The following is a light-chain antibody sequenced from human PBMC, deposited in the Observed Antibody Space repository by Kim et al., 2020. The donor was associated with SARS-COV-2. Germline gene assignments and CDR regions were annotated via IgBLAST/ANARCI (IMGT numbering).Light chain of an antibody. CDR1: SGHTSYS. Sequence: ASVKLTCTLNSGHTSYSIAWHQQQPEKGPRYLLKVHGDGSHNKGDGIPDRFSGSTSGAERYLTISSLQSEDEGDYYYQAWGTGIWVFGGGTQLTVL. J-gene: IGLJ3*02. CDR3: QAWGTGIWV. V-gene: IGLV4-69*01. CDR2: VHGDGSH.